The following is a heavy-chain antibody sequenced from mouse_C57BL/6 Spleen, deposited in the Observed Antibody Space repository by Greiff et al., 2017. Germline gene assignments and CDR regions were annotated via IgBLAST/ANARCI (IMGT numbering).Heavy chain of an antibody. Sequence: VKVVESGPELVKPGASVKISCKASGYAFSSSWMNWVKQRPGKGLEWIGRIYPGDGDTNYNGKFKGKATLTADKSSSTAFMQLSSLTSEDSAVYFCAREGALLLDYWGQCTTLTVSS. CDR1: GYAFSSSW. CDR3: AREGALLLDY. V-gene: IGHV1-82*01. J-gene: IGHJ2*01. D-gene: IGHD1-1*01. CDR2: IYPGDGDT.